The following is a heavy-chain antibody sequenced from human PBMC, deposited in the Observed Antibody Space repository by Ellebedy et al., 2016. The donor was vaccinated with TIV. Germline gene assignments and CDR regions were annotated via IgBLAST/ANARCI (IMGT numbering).Heavy chain of an antibody. Sequence: PGGSLRLSCAASGFTVSSNYMSWVRQAPGKGLEWVSVIYSGGDTRYADSVKGRFTISRDNPKKMLYLQMNSLRDEDTAVYYCARFLVAVDAFDIWGQGTMVTVSS. V-gene: IGHV3-53*01. J-gene: IGHJ3*02. CDR3: ARFLVAVDAFDI. CDR2: IYSGGDT. CDR1: GFTVSSNY. D-gene: IGHD5-12*01.